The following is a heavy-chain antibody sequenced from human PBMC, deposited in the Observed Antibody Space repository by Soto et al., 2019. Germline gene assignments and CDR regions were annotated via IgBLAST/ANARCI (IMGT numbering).Heavy chain of an antibody. CDR1: GGSISSGGYY. V-gene: IGHV4-31*03. J-gene: IGHJ4*02. D-gene: IGHD2-2*01. CDR3: ARVYPSMPLYYFDY. CDR2: IYYSGST. Sequence: SETLSLTCTVSGGSISSGGYYWSWIRQHPGKGLEWIGYIYYSGSTYYNPSLKSRVTISVDTSKNQFSLKLSSVTAADTAVYYCARVYPSMPLYYFDYWGQGTLVPVSS.